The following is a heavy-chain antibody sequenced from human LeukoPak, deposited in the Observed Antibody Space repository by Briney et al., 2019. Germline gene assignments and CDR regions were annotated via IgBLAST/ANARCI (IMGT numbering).Heavy chain of an antibody. Sequence: GESLKISCKGSGYSFTSYWIGWVRQMPGKGLEWMGVIYPGDSDVRYSPSFEGQVTISADKSISTGYLQWNSLKASDTAMYYCARRDSSSSDFDYWGQGTLVAVSS. CDR2: IYPGDSDV. J-gene: IGHJ4*02. V-gene: IGHV5-51*01. CDR3: ARRDSSSSDFDY. D-gene: IGHD6-6*01. CDR1: GYSFTSYW.